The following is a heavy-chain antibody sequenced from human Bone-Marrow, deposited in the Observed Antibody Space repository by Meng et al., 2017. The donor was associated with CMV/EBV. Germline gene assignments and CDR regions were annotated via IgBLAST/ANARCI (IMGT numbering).Heavy chain of an antibody. CDR3: TGYQLLGSISYFDY. CDR1: GWSFSGYY. D-gene: IGHD2-2*01. Sequence: QVQLQQWGAGLLKLSETLFPTCAVYGWSFSGYYWSWIRQPPGKGLEWIGEIHHSGSTNYNPSLKSRVTISVDTSKNQFSLKLSSVTAADTAVYYCTGYQLLGSISYFDYWGQGTLVTVSS. J-gene: IGHJ4*02. V-gene: IGHV4-34*01. CDR2: IHHSGST.